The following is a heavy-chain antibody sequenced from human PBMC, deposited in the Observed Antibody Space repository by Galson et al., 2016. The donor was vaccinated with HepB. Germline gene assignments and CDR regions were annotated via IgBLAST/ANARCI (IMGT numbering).Heavy chain of an antibody. V-gene: IGHV4-31*01. CDR2: IHSSGST. D-gene: IGHD1-1*01. CDR1: GGSISSGAYY. CDR3: AGERRGPDGGENLNVVGF. Sequence: TLSLTCTVSGGSISSGAYYWSWIRQLPGKGLEWIGYIHSSGSTYYNPSLKSLITISVDTSKNHLPLKLTSVTAADTAGYYLAGERRGPDGGENLNVVGFWGQGTLVTVSS. J-gene: IGHJ4*02.